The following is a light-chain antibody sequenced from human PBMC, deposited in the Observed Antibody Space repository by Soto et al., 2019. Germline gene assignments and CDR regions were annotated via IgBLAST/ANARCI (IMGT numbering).Light chain of an antibody. CDR1: QSVSSSY. J-gene: IGKJ1*01. Sequence: EIVLTQSPGTLSLSPGERATLSCRASQSVSSSYLAWYQQKPGQAPRPLIYGASSRAIGIPDRFSGSGSGTDFTLTISRLEPEDFAVYYCQQYCSSPWTFGQGTKVDI. V-gene: IGKV3-20*01. CDR2: GAS. CDR3: QQYCSSPWT.